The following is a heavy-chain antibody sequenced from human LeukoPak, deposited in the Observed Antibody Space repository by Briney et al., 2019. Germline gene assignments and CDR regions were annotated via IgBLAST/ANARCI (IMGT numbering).Heavy chain of an antibody. CDR3: ARARYSSSWYQPFDN. Sequence: SETLSLTCTVSGGSISSYYWSWIRQPPGKGLEWIGYIYYSGSTNSNPSLKSRVTISVDTSKNQFSLKLSSVTAADTVVYHCARARYSSSWYQPFDNWGQGTLVTVSS. D-gene: IGHD6-13*01. CDR2: IYYSGST. V-gene: IGHV4-59*01. J-gene: IGHJ4*02. CDR1: GGSISSYY.